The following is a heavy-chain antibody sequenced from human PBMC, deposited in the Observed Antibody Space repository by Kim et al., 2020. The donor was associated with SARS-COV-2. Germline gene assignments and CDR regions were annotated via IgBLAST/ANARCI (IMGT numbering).Heavy chain of an antibody. D-gene: IGHD4-17*01. J-gene: IGHJ5*02. Sequence: SETLSLTCTVSGGSISSSSGYYWGWLRQPPGKGLEWIGDLYYGGSTYYNPSLKSRVTISADTSKNQFSLNLSSVTAADTAVYYCARRRTRAMSTPLDPWGQGTLITVSS. CDR1: GGSISSSSGYY. CDR3: ARRRTRAMSTPLDP. CDR2: LYYGGST. V-gene: IGHV4-39*01.